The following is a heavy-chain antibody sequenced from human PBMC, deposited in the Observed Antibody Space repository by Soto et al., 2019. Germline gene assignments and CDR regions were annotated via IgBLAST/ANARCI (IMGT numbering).Heavy chain of an antibody. D-gene: IGHD3-16*01. CDR1: DYSIRSDSNL. Sequence: PSETLSLTCAVSDYSIRSDSNLWGWIRQPPGKGLEWIGYIHYGGSTYYNPSLKSRVTMSVDTPKNQFSLKLRSVTAVDTAVYYCAIKPRLAAAEFDHWGQGGLVTVFS. CDR3: AIKPRLAAAEFDH. V-gene: IGHV4-28*01. J-gene: IGHJ4*02. CDR2: IHYGGST.